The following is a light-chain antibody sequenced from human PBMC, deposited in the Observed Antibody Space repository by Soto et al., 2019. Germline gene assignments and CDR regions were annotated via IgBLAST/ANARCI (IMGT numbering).Light chain of an antibody. J-gene: IGKJ4*01. V-gene: IGKV2-28*01. CDR1: QSLLDTNGYNY. CDR2: LGS. Sequence: DIVMTQSPLSLPVTPGEPASISCRSSQSLLDTNGYNYLDWFLQKPGQSPQLLIYLGSNRASGVPGKVRGSGSGQNFTPKISRVEAEDVGVYYCMQALQTPLTFGGGTKVEIE. CDR3: MQALQTPLT.